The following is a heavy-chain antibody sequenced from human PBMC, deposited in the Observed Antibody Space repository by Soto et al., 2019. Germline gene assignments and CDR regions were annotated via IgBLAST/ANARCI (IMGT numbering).Heavy chain of an antibody. CDR2: ISKDGSDK. CDR3: VKGGPSGNNFDP. D-gene: IGHD3-10*01. CDR1: GFRFSNHA. Sequence: QVQLVESGGGVVQPGRSLRLSCAASGFRFSNHAIHWVRQAPGKGLEWVAVISKDGSDKYYGDSVKGRFTVSRDNSKNTVDLQMSRLRAGDTAVYHCVKGGPSGNNFDPWGQGTLVTVSS. J-gene: IGHJ5*02. V-gene: IGHV3-30*18.